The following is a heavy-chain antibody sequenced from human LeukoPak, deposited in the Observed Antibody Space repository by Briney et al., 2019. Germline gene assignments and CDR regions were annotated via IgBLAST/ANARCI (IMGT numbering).Heavy chain of an antibody. CDR1: GGTFSSYA. J-gene: IGHJ5*02. V-gene: IGHV1-69*04. CDR3: ARDSKPVDNWFDP. Sequence: GSSVKVSCKASGGTFSSYAISWVRQAPGQGLEWMGRIIPILGIANYAQKFQGRVTITADKSTSTAYMELSSLRSEDTAVYYCARDSKPVDNWFDPWGQGTLVTVSS. CDR2: IIPILGIA. D-gene: IGHD2/OR15-2a*01.